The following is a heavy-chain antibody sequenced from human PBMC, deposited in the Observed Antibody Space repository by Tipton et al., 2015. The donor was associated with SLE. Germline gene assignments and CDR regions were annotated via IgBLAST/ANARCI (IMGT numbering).Heavy chain of an antibody. D-gene: IGHD6-6*01. J-gene: IGHJ6*02. Sequence: QSGPEVKKPGESLKISCKGSGYSFTSYWIGWVRQMPGKGLEWMGIIYPGDSDTRYSPSFQGQVTISADKSISTAYLQWSSLKASDTAMYYCARWGAARSYLDGMDVWGQGNTVTVSS. V-gene: IGHV5-51*03. CDR2: IYPGDSDT. CDR1: GYSFTSYW. CDR3: ARWGAARSYLDGMDV.